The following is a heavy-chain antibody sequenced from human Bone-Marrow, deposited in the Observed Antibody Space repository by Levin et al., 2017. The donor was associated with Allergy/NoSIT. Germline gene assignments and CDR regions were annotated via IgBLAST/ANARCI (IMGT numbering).Heavy chain of an antibody. CDR1: GYNFPDYR. CDR2: IYAGDSDT. Sequence: GESLKISCKASGYNFPDYRIGWVRQMPGKGLEWMGVIYAGDSDTRYSPSFQGQVTISVDKSISTAYLQWSSLQASDTAMYYCAKMITSFDWFDSWGQGTLVTVSS. CDR3: AKMITSFDWFDS. D-gene: IGHD1-14*01. J-gene: IGHJ5*01. V-gene: IGHV5-51*01.